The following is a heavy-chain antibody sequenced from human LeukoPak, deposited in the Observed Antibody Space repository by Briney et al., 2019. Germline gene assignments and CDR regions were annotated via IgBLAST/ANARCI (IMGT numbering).Heavy chain of an antibody. V-gene: IGHV3-13*01. CDR2: IGIRGDT. CDR3: ARGGIQVSGIDEFDY. J-gene: IGHJ4*02. D-gene: IGHD6-19*01. CDR1: VFIYIDYD. Sequence: GGSLRLFCGSSVFIYIDYDIHWVRQLIGKGLEWVSVIGIRGDTHYSGSVKGRFTISRENAESSLYLQMNSLRAEDTAVYYCARGGIQVSGIDEFDYWGQGTLVTVSS.